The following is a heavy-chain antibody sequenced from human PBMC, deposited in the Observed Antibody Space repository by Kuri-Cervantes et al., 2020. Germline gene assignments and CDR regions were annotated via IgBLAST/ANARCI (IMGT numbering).Heavy chain of an antibody. J-gene: IGHJ5*02. CDR1: GYTFTSYA. Sequence: ASVKVSCKASGYTFTSYAMHWVRQAPGQRLEWMGWINAGNGNTKYSQKFQGRVTITRDTSASTAYMELSSLRSEDTAVYYCARDPITMVRGVIISVKGFDPWGQGTLVTVSS. CDR2: INAGNGNT. CDR3: ARDPITMVRGVIISVKGFDP. V-gene: IGHV1-3*01. D-gene: IGHD3-10*01.